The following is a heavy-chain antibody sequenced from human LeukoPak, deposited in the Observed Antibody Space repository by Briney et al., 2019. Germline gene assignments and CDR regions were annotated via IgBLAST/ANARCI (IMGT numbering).Heavy chain of an antibody. CDR1: GFTFSSYA. CDR2: ISSSSSYI. D-gene: IGHD6-13*01. V-gene: IGHV3-21*01. J-gene: IGHJ5*02. CDR3: ARDFSSSWYWLNWFDP. Sequence: GGSLRLSCAASGFTFSSYATNWVRQAPGKGLEWVSSISSSSSYIYYADSVKGRFTISRDNAKNSLYLQMNSLRAEDTAVYYCARDFSSSWYWLNWFDPWGQGTLVTVSS.